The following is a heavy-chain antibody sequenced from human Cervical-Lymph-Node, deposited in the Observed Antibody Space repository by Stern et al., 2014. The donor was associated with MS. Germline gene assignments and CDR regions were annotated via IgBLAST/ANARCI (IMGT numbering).Heavy chain of an antibody. CDR3: ARWAYNWDFDY. V-gene: IGHV1-18*01. J-gene: IGHJ4*02. Sequence: MQLVESGAEVKKPGASVKVSCKASGYTFTRYDIAWVRQAPGQGLEWMGWISVYNGNTKYAKKLQGRVTMTRDTSTNTAYMELRSLISDDTAVYYCARWAYNWDFDYWGQGTLVTVSS. D-gene: IGHD1-20*01. CDR2: ISVYNGNT. CDR1: GYTFTRYD.